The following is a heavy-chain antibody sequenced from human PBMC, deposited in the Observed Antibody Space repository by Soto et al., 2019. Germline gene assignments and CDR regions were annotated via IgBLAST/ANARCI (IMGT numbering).Heavy chain of an antibody. Sequence: GGSLRLSCAASGFTFSSYAMSWVRQAPGKGLEWVSAISGSGGSTHYADSVKGRFTISGDNSKNTLYLQMNSLRAEDTAAYYCAKDLSWYDFWSGYSNWGQGTLVTVSS. CDR3: AKDLSWYDFWSGYSN. D-gene: IGHD3-3*01. CDR1: GFTFSSYA. V-gene: IGHV3-23*01. CDR2: ISGSGGST. J-gene: IGHJ4*02.